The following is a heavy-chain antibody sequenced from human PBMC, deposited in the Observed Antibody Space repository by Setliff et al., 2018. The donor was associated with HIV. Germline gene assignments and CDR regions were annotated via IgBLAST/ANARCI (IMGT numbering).Heavy chain of an antibody. CDR3: ARELNGHTSSHYYFGLDV. Sequence: GGSLRLSCAASGFTFSSYPMSWVRQSPGKGPEWVSAISDGGGSTYYAVSVKGRFTISRDNSKNTLYLQMNSLRAEDTAVYYCARELNGHTSSHYYFGLDVWGQGTTVTVSS. D-gene: IGHD6-6*01. V-gene: IGHV3-23*01. J-gene: IGHJ6*02. CDR1: GFTFSSYP. CDR2: ISDGGGST.